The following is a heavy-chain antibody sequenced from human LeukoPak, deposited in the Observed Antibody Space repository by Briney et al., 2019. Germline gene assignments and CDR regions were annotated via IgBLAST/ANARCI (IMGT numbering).Heavy chain of an antibody. CDR2: NCSSSSYT. Sequence: GGPVRLFCGASGFTHYDYYMMWLRPAPGKALEGVSYNCSSSSYTTYADSVKGRFTISRDNAMNSLYLQMNSLRAEDTDVYDCARIQYGGPGDDAFDIWGQGTMVTVSS. V-gene: IGHV3-11*03. CDR1: GFTHYDYY. CDR3: ARIQYGGPGDDAFDI. D-gene: IGHD4-23*01. J-gene: IGHJ3*02.